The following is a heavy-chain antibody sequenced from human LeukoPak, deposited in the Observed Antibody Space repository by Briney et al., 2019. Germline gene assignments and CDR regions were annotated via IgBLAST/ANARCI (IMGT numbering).Heavy chain of an antibody. CDR2: ISGSGGST. D-gene: IGHD6-19*01. J-gene: IGHJ4*02. CDR3: AKDRGAREWLAFFDY. CDR1: GFTFSSYA. V-gene: IGHV3-23*01. Sequence: PGGSLRLSCAASGFTFSSYAMSWVCQAPGKGLEWVSAISGSGGSTYYADSVKGRFTISRDNSKNTLYLQMNSLRAEDTAVYYCAKDRGAREWLAFFDYWGQGTLVTVSS.